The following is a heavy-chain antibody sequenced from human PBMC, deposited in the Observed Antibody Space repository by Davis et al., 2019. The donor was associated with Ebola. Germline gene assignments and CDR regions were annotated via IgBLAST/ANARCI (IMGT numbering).Heavy chain of an antibody. CDR2: INPNGGST. D-gene: IGHD2/OR15-2a*01. V-gene: IGHV3-23*01. CDR1: GFTFSAYA. Sequence: GESLKISCAASGFTFSAYAMSWVRQAPGKGLEWVSSINPNGGSTYYADSVQGRFSISRDNYANILYLQMNDLRTDDTAVYYCARAGEDGGVRLFTYYYGMDVWGQGTKVTVSS. CDR3: ARAGEDGGVRLFTYYYGMDV. J-gene: IGHJ6*02.